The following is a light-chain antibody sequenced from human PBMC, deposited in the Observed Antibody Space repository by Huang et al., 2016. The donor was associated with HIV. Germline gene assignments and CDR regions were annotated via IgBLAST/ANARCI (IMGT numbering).Light chain of an antibody. V-gene: IGKV1-39*01. CDR3: QQTSTIPLT. CDR2: AAS. Sequence: DIQMSQSPSSLSASVGDRISITCRASQSISAFLNWYQQKPGKAPKLLIYAASNLESGVSFRFTGTGSGTLFTLTVTGLLPDDFATYFCQQTSTIPLTFGGGTKVEMK. J-gene: IGKJ4*01. CDR1: QSISAF.